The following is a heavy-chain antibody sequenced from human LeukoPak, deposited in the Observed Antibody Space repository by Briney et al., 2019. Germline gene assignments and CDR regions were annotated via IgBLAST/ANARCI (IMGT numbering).Heavy chain of an antibody. V-gene: IGHV3-66*01. D-gene: IGHD6-19*01. CDR2: IYSGCST. CDR3: ARKVAAPDY. J-gene: IGHJ4*02. Sequence: GGSLRLSCAASGFTVSSNYMNWVRQAPAKGLEWVSVIYSGCSTYYADSVNGRFTISRDNSKNTLYLQMNRLRGEDTAVYYCARKVAAPDYWGKGTLVTVSS. CDR1: GFTVSSNY.